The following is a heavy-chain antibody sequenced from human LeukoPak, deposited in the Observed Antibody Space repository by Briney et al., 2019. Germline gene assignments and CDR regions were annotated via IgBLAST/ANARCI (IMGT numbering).Heavy chain of an antibody. V-gene: IGHV3-48*04. CDR2: ITDDSKTM. Sequence: GGSLRLSCVASGFTFDTYSMNWIRQAPGKGLEWTSYITDDSKTMYYADSVKGRFTIFRDNAKNALYLQMNSLRGEDTAVYYCVARGGWARFDYWGQGTLVTVSS. J-gene: IGHJ4*02. CDR3: VARGGWARFDY. D-gene: IGHD6-19*01. CDR1: GFTFDTYS.